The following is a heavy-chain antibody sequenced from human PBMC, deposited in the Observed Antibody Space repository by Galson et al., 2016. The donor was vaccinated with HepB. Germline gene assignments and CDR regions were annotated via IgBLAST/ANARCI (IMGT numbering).Heavy chain of an antibody. CDR1: GFTFHNYG. CDR3: AKKRYDSGTLED. Sequence: SLRLSCAASGFTFHNYGMNWVRQAPGKGLEWVSSISGSAFYTNYADSVKGRFTISRDNSETTLHLQMDSLRAEDTAVYYCAKKRYDSGTLEDWGQGTQVT. J-gene: IGHJ4*02. CDR2: ISGSAFYT. V-gene: IGHV3-23*01. D-gene: IGHD1-1*01.